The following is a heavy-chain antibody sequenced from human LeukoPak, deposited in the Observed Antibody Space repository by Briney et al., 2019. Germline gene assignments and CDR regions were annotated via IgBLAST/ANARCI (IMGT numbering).Heavy chain of an antibody. CDR1: GGSISSGSYY. V-gene: IGHV4-61*02. J-gene: IGHJ5*02. D-gene: IGHD1-14*01. CDR3: ARGVTTGGSSFWFDP. CDR2: IYTSGST. Sequence: PSETLSLTCTVPGGSISSGSYYWSWIRQPAGKGLEWIGRIYTSGSTNYNPSLKGRVTISVDTSKNQFSLKLSSVTAADTAVYYCARGVTTGGSSFWFDPWGQGTLVTVSS.